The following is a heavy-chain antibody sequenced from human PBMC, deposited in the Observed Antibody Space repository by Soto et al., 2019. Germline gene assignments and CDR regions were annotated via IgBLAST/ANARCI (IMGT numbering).Heavy chain of an antibody. CDR3: ASLGRFPDAFDI. D-gene: IGHD1-26*01. V-gene: IGHV3-7*01. CDR2: IKQDGSEK. J-gene: IGHJ3*02. CDR1: GFTFSSYW. Sequence: EVQLVESGGGLVQPGGSLRLSCAASGFTFSSYWMSRVRQAPGKGLEWVANIKQDGSEKYYVDSVKGRFTISRDNAKNSLYLQMNSLRAEDTAVYYCASLGRFPDAFDIWGQGTMVTVSS.